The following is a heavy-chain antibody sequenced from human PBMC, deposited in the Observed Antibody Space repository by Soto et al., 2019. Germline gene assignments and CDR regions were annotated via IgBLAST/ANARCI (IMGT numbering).Heavy chain of an antibody. V-gene: IGHV3-30*18. CDR2: ISYDGSNK. CDR3: AKVSASIAITYYGMDV. J-gene: IGHJ6*02. D-gene: IGHD6-6*01. Sequence: QVQLVESGGGVVQPGRSLRLSCAASGFTFSSYGMHWVRQAPGKGLEWVAVISYDGSNKYYADSVKGRFTISRDNSTKTLYLQMNSLRAEDTAVYYCAKVSASIAITYYGMDVWGQGTTVTVSS. CDR1: GFTFSSYG.